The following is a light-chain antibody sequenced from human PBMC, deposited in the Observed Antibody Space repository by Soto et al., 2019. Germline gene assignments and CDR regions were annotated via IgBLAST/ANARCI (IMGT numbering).Light chain of an antibody. CDR2: EGS. CDR1: SSDVGSYNL. Sequence: QSVLTQPASVSGSPGQSITISCTGTSSDVGSYNLVSWYQQHPGKAPKLMIYEGSKRPSGVSNRFSGSKSGNTASLTISGRQAEYEADYYCCSYAGSSTYVFGTGTKLTVL. V-gene: IGLV2-23*01. CDR3: CSYAGSSTYV. J-gene: IGLJ1*01.